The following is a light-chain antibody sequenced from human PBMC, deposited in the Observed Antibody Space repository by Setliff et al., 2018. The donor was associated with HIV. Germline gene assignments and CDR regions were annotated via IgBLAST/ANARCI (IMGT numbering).Light chain of an antibody. CDR3: SSFTSSSTYV. V-gene: IGLV2-14*01. Sequence: QSALTQPASVSGSPGQSITISCTGTSSDVGGYNYVSWHQQHPGKAPKLLIFEVTNRPSGISNRFSASKSDNTASLTISRLQAEDEADYYCSSFTSSSTYVFGTGTKATVL. J-gene: IGLJ1*01. CDR2: EVT. CDR1: SSDVGGYNY.